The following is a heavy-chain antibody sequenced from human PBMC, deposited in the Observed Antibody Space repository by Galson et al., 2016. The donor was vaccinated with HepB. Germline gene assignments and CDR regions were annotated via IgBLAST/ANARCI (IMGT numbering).Heavy chain of an antibody. J-gene: IGHJ4*02. CDR1: GFTFNSCV. CDR2: ISGSGFST. D-gene: IGHD2-2*01. V-gene: IGHV3-23*01. CDR3: AKDGRIYCSSASCHDHFHY. Sequence: SLRLSCAASGFTFNSCVMSWVRQAPGKGLEWISTISGSGFSTHYADSVKGRSTISRDNSKKTLYLQMNSLRAEDTAVYYCAKDGRIYCSSASCHDHFHYWGQGTLVTVSS.